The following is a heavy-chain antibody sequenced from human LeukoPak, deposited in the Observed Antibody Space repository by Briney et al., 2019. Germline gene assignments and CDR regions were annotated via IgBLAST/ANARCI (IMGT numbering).Heavy chain of an antibody. CDR3: ARGNYDTPNY. V-gene: IGHV3-30*04. CDR2: ISYDGSNK. D-gene: IGHD3-22*01. J-gene: IGHJ4*02. CDR1: GFTFSSYA. Sequence: GGSLRLSCAASGFTFSSYAMHWVRQAPGKGLEWVAVISYDGSNKYYADSVKGRFTISRDNSKNTLYLQMNSLRAEDTAVYYCARGNYDTPNYWGQGTLVTVSS.